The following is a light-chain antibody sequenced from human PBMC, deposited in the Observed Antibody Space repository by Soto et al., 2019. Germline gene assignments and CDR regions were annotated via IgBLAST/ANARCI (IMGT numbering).Light chain of an antibody. CDR3: SSYSGSSTLVL. Sequence: QSALTQPASVSGSPGQSITISCTGASSDIGYFNLVSWYQHHPDKAPKLMIYDVNNRPSGVSSRFSGSKSGNTASLTISGLQAEDEADYYCSSYSGSSTLVLFGGGTKVTVL. V-gene: IGLV2-14*03. J-gene: IGLJ2*01. CDR2: DVN. CDR1: SSDIGYFNL.